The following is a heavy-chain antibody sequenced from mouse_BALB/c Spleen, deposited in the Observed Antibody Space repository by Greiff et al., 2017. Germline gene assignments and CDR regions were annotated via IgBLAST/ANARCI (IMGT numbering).Heavy chain of an antibody. J-gene: IGHJ3*01. CDR1: GFNIKDYY. Sequence: EVQLQQSGAELVRSGASVKLSCTASGFNIKDYYMHWVKQRPEQGLEWIGWIDPENGDTEYAPKFQGKATMTADTSSNTAYLQLSSLTSEDTAVYYCARDDGTDGYYVAYWGQGTLVTVSA. V-gene: IGHV14-4*02. D-gene: IGHD2-3*01. CDR2: IDPENGDT. CDR3: ARDDGTDGYYVAY.